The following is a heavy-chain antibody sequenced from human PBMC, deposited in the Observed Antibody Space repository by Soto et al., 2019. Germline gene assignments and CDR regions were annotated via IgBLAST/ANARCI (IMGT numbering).Heavy chain of an antibody. CDR2: ISYDGSNK. V-gene: IGHV3-30*18. D-gene: IGHD4-17*01. CDR3: AKDNDYGDYDGHYFDY. Sequence: QVQLVESGGGVVQPGRSLRLSCAASGFTFSSYGMHWVRQAPGEGLEWVAVISYDGSNKYYADSVKGRFTISRDNSKNTLYLQMNSLRAEDTAVYYCAKDNDYGDYDGHYFDYWGQGTLVTVSS. CDR1: GFTFSSYG. J-gene: IGHJ4*02.